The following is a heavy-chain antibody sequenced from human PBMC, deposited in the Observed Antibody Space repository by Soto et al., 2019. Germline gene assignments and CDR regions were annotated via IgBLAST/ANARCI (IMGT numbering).Heavy chain of an antibody. CDR1: GFTFSSYA. CDR2: ISGSGGST. V-gene: IGHV3-23*01. Sequence: QLGGSLRLSCAASGFTFSSYAMSWVRQAPGKGLEWVSAISGSGGSTYYADSVKGRFTISRDNSKNTLYLQMNSLRAEDTAVYYCAKDSLSAFMIVVVITAFDIWGQGTMVTVSS. CDR3: AKDSLSAFMIVVVITAFDI. J-gene: IGHJ3*02. D-gene: IGHD3-22*01.